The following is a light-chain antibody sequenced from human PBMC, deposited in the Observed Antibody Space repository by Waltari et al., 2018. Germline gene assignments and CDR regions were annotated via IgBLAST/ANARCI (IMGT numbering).Light chain of an antibody. J-gene: IGKJ2*01. CDR2: AAS. V-gene: IGKV1-39*01. Sequence: DIQMTQSPSSLSASVGERVTVTCRASQSISSYLNWYQQKPGKAPKLLIYAASSLQSGVPSRFSGSGSGTDFTLTISSLQPEDCATYYCQQSYSTPRTFGQGTKLEIK. CDR3: QQSYSTPRT. CDR1: QSISSY.